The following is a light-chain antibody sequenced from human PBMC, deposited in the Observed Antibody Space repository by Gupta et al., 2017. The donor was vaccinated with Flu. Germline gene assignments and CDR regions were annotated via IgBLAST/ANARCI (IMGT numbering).Light chain of an antibody. CDR3: QHYGGSRAFT. Sequence: SLSLSPGEGATRSCRASQTVVASFLAWYQQQPGQAPRLLIYGASTRAPGIPDRFSGSGSGTDFTLTISRLEPEDFAVYYCQHYGGSRAFTFGQGTKLDI. J-gene: IGKJ2*01. CDR2: GAS. CDR1: QTVVASF. V-gene: IGKV3-20*01.